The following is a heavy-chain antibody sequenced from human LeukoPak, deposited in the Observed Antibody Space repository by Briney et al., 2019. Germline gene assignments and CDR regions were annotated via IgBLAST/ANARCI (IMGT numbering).Heavy chain of an antibody. CDR2: IIPILGIA. CDR3: ASIVGATTGGG. J-gene: IGHJ4*02. V-gene: IGHV1-69*04. Sequence: SVKVSCKASGGTFSSYAISWVRQAPGQGLEWMGRIIPILGIANYAQKFQGRVTITADKSTSAAYMELSSLRSEDTAVYYCASIVGATTGGGWGQGTLVTVSS. CDR1: GGTFSSYA. D-gene: IGHD1-26*01.